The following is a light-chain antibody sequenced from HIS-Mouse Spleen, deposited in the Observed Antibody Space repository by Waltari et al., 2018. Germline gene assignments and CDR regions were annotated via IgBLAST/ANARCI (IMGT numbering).Light chain of an antibody. J-gene: IGKJ1*01. CDR3: QQLNSYPPT. V-gene: IGKV1-9*01. Sequence: DIQLTQSPSFLSASVGDRVTITCWARQGISRYLAWYQQKPGKAPKFLIYAASTLQSVVPSRFSGSGSGTEFTLTISSLQTEDFATYYCQQLNSYPPTFGQGTKVEIK. CDR2: AAS. CDR1: QGISRY.